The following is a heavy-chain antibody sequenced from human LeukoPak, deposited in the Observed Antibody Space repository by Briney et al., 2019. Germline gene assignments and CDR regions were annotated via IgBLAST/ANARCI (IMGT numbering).Heavy chain of an antibody. CDR3: ARDSAFGWFDP. Sequence: SQTLSLTCAVSGGAISRGGYSWSWIRQPPGKGLEWIGYIYHSGSTYYNPSLKSRVTLSVDRSQNQFSLKLSSVTAADTAVYYCARDSAFGWFDPWGQGTLVTVSS. CDR2: IYHSGST. V-gene: IGHV4-30-2*01. J-gene: IGHJ5*02. CDR1: GGAISRGGYS. D-gene: IGHD3-10*01.